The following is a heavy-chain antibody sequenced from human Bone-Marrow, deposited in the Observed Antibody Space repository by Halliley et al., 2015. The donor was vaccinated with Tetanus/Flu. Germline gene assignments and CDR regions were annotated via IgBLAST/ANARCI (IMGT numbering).Heavy chain of an antibody. V-gene: IGHV4-59*01. Sequence: TLSLTCTVSGGSISTYYWNWIRRPPGKGLEWIGYIYYDGKTKYNPSLESRVAISIDTSKNQFYLNLKSITAADTAVYYCARAKGSGGRLDPWGRGTLVPVST. CDR3: ARAKGSGGRLDP. CDR2: IYYDGKT. J-gene: IGHJ5*02. CDR1: GGSISTYY. D-gene: IGHD2-15*01.